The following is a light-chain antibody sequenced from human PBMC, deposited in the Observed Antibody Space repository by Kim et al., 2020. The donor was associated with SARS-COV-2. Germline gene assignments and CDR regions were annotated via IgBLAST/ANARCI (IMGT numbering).Light chain of an antibody. J-gene: IGKJ2*01. CDR1: QNIGNW. CDR3: QQYNSYSLWT. Sequence: DIQMTQSPSTVSASVGDRVTITCRATQNIGNWLAWYQQKPGKAPKLLIYDASTLESGVPSRFSGSGSGTEFTLTISSLQTDDFATFYCQQYNSYSLWTFGQGTKLEIK. CDR2: DAS. V-gene: IGKV1-5*01.